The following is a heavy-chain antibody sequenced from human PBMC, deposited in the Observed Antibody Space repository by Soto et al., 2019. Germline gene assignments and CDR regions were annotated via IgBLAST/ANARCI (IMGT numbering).Heavy chain of an antibody. CDR3: ARHGSEGIQLCNNYYYYGMDV. D-gene: IGHD5-18*01. CDR2: IYYSGST. CDR1: GGSISSSSYY. V-gene: IGHV4-39*01. J-gene: IGHJ6*02. Sequence: QLQLQESGPGLVKPSETLSLTCTVSGGSISSSSYYWGWIRQPPGQGLEWIGSIYYSGSTYYNPSLKSRVPLSVDPSKNQVSLELSPVTAADTAVYYCARHGSEGIQLCNNYYYYGMDVWGQGTPVTVSS.